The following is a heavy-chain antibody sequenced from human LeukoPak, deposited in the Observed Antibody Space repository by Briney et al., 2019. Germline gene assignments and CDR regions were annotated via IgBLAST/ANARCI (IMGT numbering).Heavy chain of an antibody. CDR1: GLSVSSNY. D-gene: IGHD6-13*01. Sequence: GGSLRLSCVASGLSVSSNYMSWVRQAPGKGLEWVSSISSSSSYIYYADSVKGRFTISRDNAKNSLYLQMNSLRAEDTAVYYCARVLAAAGTSDYWGQGTLVTVSS. J-gene: IGHJ4*02. CDR2: ISSSSSYI. V-gene: IGHV3-21*01. CDR3: ARVLAAAGTSDY.